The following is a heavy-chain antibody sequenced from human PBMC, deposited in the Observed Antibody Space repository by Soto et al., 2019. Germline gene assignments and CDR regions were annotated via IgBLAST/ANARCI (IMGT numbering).Heavy chain of an antibody. Sequence: PGRPLRHPCGAARYACSTWWTPYNQQEQGKGLEWVAVIWYDGSNKYYADSVKGRFTLSRDNSKNTLYLQMNSLRAEDTAVYYCARDYGDYGGYDYYGMDVWGQGTTVTVSS. CDR2: IWYDGSNK. V-gene: IGHV3-33*01. CDR3: ARDYGDYGGYDYYGMDV. J-gene: IGHJ6*02. CDR1: RYACSTWW. D-gene: IGHD4-17*01.